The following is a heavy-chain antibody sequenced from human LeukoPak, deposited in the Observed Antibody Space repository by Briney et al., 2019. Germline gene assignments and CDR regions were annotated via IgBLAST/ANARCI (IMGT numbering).Heavy chain of an antibody. J-gene: IGHJ6*03. D-gene: IGHD7-27*01. CDR1: GFTFSNYN. V-gene: IGHV3-21*01. Sequence: GGSLGLSCAASGFTFSNYNMNWVRQAPGKGLEWVSSISGSSSYIYYADSVKGRFTISRDNAKNSLYLQMNSLRAEDTGVYYCARSELGYYYYYMDVWGKGTTVTVSS. CDR3: ARSELGYYYYYMDV. CDR2: ISGSSSYI.